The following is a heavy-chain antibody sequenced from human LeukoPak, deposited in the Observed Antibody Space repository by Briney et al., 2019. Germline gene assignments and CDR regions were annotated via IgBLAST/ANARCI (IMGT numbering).Heavy chain of an antibody. J-gene: IGHJ6*03. D-gene: IGHD3-10*01. CDR3: ARGVGSYEYYMDV. CDR1: GFTVSSNY. V-gene: IGHV3-53*01. CDR2: IYSGGST. Sequence: PGGSLRLSCAASGFTVSSNYMSWVRQAPGKGLEWVSVIYSGGSTYYADSVKGRFTISRDNSKNTLYLQMNSLRAEDTAVYYCARGVGSYEYYMDVWGKGTTVTVSS.